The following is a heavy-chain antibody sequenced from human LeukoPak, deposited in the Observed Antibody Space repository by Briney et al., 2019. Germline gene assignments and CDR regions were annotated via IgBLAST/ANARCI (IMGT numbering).Heavy chain of an antibody. CDR3: AKAGVRYFDSSGLYAFDF. Sequence: PAETLSLTCAVSGGSISSTSYYWAWIRQPPGKGLEWIGTIYYSGSTYHNPSLKSRVTMSVDTSRNQFSLKLSSVDAADTAVYYCAKAGVRYFDSSGLYAFDFWGQGTTVTVSS. CDR2: IYYSGST. J-gene: IGHJ3*01. V-gene: IGHV4-39*01. CDR1: GGSISSTSYY. D-gene: IGHD3-22*01.